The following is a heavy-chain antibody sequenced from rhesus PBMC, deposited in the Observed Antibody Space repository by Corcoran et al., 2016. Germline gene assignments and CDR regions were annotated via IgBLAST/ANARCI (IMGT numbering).Heavy chain of an antibody. CDR3: ARSRIEYSNVYFEF. J-gene: IGHJ1*01. V-gene: IGHV2-174*01. CDR2: IYWDNDK. D-gene: IGHD4-23*01. Sequence: QVTLKESGPALVKPTQTLTLTCTFSGFSISTSGMGVGWIRQPPGKALEWLALIYWDNDKYSRTSLKGRLTISKDTSKNQVVLTMTNMDPVDTATYYCARSRIEYSNVYFEFWGQGALVTVSS. CDR1: GFSISTSGMG.